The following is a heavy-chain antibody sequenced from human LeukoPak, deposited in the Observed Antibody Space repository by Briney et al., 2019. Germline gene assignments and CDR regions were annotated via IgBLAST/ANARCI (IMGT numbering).Heavy chain of an antibody. CDR1: GGSFSGYY. CDR2: INHSGST. D-gene: IGHD3-9*01. J-gene: IGHJ5*02. V-gene: IGHV4-34*01. CDR3: ARDRVSYDILTGYYNGNRFDP. Sequence: PSETLSLTCAVYGGSFSGYYWSWIRQPPGKGLEWIGEINHSGSTNYNPSLKSRVTISVDTSKNQFSLKLSSVTAADTAVYYCARDRVSYDILTGYYNGNRFDPWGQGTLVTVSS.